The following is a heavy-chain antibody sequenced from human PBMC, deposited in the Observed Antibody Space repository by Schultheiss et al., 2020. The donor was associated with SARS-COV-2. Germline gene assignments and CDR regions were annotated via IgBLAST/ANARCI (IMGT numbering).Heavy chain of an antibody. V-gene: IGHV1-2*02. CDR3: ARDHRREGWNYGWFDP. CDR2: INPNSGGT. D-gene: IGHD1-7*01. J-gene: IGHJ5*02. CDR1: GYTFTGYY. Sequence: GESLKISCKASGYTFTGYYMHWVRQAPGQGLEWMGWINPNSGGTNYAQKFQGRVTMTRDTSISTAYMELSRLRSDDTAVYYCARDHRREGWNYGWFDPWGQGTLVTVSS.